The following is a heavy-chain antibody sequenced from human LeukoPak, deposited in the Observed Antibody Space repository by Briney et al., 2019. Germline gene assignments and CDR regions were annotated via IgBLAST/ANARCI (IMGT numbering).Heavy chain of an antibody. Sequence: SETLSLTCTVSGGSIRRYYWTWIRQPPGKGLEWIGYIYDSGSTDYNPSLKSRVTISVDTSKNQISLKVNSVTAADTAVYYCARAGAVGGYYSSPAPSNFDQWGQGTLVTVSS. J-gene: IGHJ4*02. CDR3: ARAGAVGGYYSSPAPSNFDQ. CDR2: IYDSGST. V-gene: IGHV4-59*01. CDR1: GGSIRRYY. D-gene: IGHD3-22*01.